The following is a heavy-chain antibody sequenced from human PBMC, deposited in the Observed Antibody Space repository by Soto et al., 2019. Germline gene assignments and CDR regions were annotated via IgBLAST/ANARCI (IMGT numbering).Heavy chain of an antibody. CDR2: IYHSGST. Sequence: LSLTCAVSGYSISSGYYWGCNRQPPGKGLEWMGSIYHSGSTYYNPSLKSRFTISVDTSTNQFSLKLCSLTAADTTAYYSARARCLVSGIWVYDSRMVFWGQGTMVTVSS. CDR3: ARARCLVSGIWVYDSRMVF. V-gene: IGHV4-38-2*01. D-gene: IGHD6-19*01. CDR1: GYSISSGYY. J-gene: IGHJ4*01.